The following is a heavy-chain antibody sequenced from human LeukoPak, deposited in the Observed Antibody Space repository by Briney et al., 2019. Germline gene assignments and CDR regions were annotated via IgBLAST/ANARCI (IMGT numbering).Heavy chain of an antibody. D-gene: IGHD3-16*01. J-gene: IGHJ6*03. V-gene: IGHV4-4*07. Sequence: SETLSLTCSVSGASISNFYWSWLRQPAGKGLEWIGRIYASGTTNYNPSLTSRVTMSVDTSKNQFSLRLSSVAAADTAVYYCARGPIMDGLIYYYYYMDVWGKGTTVTVSS. CDR1: GASISNFY. CDR2: IYASGTT. CDR3: ARGPIMDGLIYYYYYMDV.